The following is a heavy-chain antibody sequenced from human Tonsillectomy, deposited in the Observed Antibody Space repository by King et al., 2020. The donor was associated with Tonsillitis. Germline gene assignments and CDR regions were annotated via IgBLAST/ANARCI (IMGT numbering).Heavy chain of an antibody. CDR1: GFTFGAYA. V-gene: IGHV3-49*03. D-gene: IGHD1-26*01. Sequence: VQLVESGGGLVQPGRSLRLSCTASGFTFGAYAMSWFRQAPGKGLEWVGFIRSKAYGGTTEYAASVKGRFTISRDDYKSIAYLQMNSLKPEDTAVYYCTREEWSGSYSPWGQGTLVTVSS. CDR3: TREEWSGSYSP. CDR2: IRSKAYGGTT. J-gene: IGHJ5*02.